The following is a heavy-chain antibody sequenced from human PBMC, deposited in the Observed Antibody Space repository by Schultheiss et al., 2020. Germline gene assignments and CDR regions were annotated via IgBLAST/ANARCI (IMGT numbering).Heavy chain of an antibody. CDR1: GFTVSIYY. V-gene: IGHV3-53*04. J-gene: IGHJ5*02. CDR2: INSSGST. Sequence: GGSLRLSCAASGFTVSIYYISWVRQAPGKGLEWVSVINSSGSTYYADSVKGRFTISRHNSKNTLYLQMNSLRAEDTDVYYCARDRHSAVFDPWGQGTMVTVSS. CDR3: ARDRHSAVFDP.